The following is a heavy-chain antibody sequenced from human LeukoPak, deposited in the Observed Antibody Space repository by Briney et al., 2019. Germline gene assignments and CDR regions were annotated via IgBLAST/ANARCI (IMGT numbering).Heavy chain of an antibody. Sequence: PGRSLRLSCAASGFTFTSCGFSWVRQAPRKGLEWVSSIGPTGTATYYADSVRGRFTSTRDNAKNSMYLQMDSLRDEDTAVYYCATETIGRHYDYWGQGTLLTVSS. J-gene: IGHJ4*02. CDR2: IGPTGTAT. D-gene: IGHD1-14*01. V-gene: IGHV3-21*01. CDR3: ATETIGRHYDY. CDR1: GFTFTSCG.